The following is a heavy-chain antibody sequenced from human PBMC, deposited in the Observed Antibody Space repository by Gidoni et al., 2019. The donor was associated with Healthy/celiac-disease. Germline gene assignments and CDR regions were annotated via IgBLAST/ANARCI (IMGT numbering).Heavy chain of an antibody. CDR2: IKQDGSEK. J-gene: IGHJ6*02. Sequence: EVQLVESGGGLVQPGGSLRLSCAASGFTFSSYWMSWVRQAPGKGLEWVANIKQDGSEKYYVDSVKGRFTISRDNAKNSLYLQMNSLRAEDTAVYYCASIAAHYYYGMDVWGQGTTVTVSS. V-gene: IGHV3-7*01. CDR3: ASIAAHYYYGMDV. CDR1: GFTFSSYW. D-gene: IGHD6-13*01.